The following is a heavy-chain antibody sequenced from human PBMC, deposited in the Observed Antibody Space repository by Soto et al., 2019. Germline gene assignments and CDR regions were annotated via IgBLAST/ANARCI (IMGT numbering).Heavy chain of an antibody. Sequence: QVQLVESGGGVVQPGRSLRLSCAASGFTFSSYAMHWVRQAPGKGLEWVEVISYDGSNKYYADSVKGRFTISRDNSKITLYPQMTSPIAEDRAVYYCARERLRYNWNHFPYYYCGMDVWGQGTTVTVSS. CDR1: GFTFSSYA. CDR3: ARERLRYNWNHFPYYYCGMDV. J-gene: IGHJ6*02. CDR2: ISYDGSNK. D-gene: IGHD1-1*01. V-gene: IGHV3-30-3*01.